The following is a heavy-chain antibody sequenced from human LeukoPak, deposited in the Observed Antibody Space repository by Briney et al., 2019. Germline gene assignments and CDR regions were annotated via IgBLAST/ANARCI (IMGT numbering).Heavy chain of an antibody. CDR2: TYYRSKWYT. CDR1: GDSVSNYSAA. D-gene: IGHD7-27*01. Sequence: SQTLSLTCVISGDSVSNYSAAWEWIRQSPSRGLEWLGRTYYRSKWYTDYALSVKSRITVSPDTSKNQFSLQLNSVTPGDTAVYYCARSLRGTYLGALDYWGQGTLVTASS. V-gene: IGHV6-1*01. J-gene: IGHJ4*02. CDR3: ARSLRGTYLGALDY.